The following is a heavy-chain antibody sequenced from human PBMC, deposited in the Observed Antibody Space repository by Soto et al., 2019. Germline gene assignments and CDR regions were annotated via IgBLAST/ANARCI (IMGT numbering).Heavy chain of an antibody. V-gene: IGHV4-34*01. CDR3: ARVEGGGYMDV. D-gene: IGHD3-16*01. J-gene: IGHJ6*03. Sequence: SETLSLTCAVYGGSFSGYYWSWIRQPPGKGLEWIGEINHSGSTNYNPSLKSRVTISVDTSKNQFSLKLSSVTAADTAVYYCARVEGGGYMDVWGKGTTVTSP. CDR1: GGSFSGYY. CDR2: INHSGST.